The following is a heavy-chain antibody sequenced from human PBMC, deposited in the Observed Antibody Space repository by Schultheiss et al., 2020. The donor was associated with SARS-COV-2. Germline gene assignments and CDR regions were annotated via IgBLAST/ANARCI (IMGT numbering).Heavy chain of an antibody. CDR2: IYTSGST. J-gene: IGHJ6*02. D-gene: IGHD6-13*01. CDR1: VGSISSYY. V-gene: IGHV4-4*07. CDR3: ATDSRIAAAGTGYYYGMDV. Sequence: SQTLSLTCTVSVGSISSYYWSWIRQPAGKGLEWIGRIYTSGSTNYNPSLKSRVTISVDTSKNQFSLKLSSVTAADTAVYYCATDSRIAAAGTGYYYGMDVWGQGTTVTVSS.